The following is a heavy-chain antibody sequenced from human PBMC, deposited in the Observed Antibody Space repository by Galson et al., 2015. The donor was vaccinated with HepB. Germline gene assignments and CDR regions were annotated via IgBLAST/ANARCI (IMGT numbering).Heavy chain of an antibody. CDR2: ISTSGTYI. D-gene: IGHD2-2*01. J-gene: IGHJ4*02. Sequence: SLRLSCAASGFTFSNYSMNWVRQGPGKGLEWVSSISTSGTYIYYADSVQGRFTISRDNAKNSLYLQMNGLRAEDTAMYYRARGRRCTSSSCYGGGDYWGQGTLVTVSS. V-gene: IGHV3-21*01. CDR1: GFTFSNYS. CDR3: ARGRRCTSSSCYGGGDY.